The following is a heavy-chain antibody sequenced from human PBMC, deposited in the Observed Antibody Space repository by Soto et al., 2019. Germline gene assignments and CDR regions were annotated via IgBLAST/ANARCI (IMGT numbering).Heavy chain of an antibody. J-gene: IGHJ5*02. Sequence: EVQLVQSGAEVKKPGESLKISCKVSAYTFTTYWIGWVRQMPGQGLEWVGVIYPGDSRTRYSPPFQGQVTISADKSINTAYLQWSSLKASDTAMYYCATRKFSSPDFSPWGQGTLVTVSS. CDR3: ATRKFSSPDFSP. CDR2: IYPGDSRT. CDR1: AYTFTTYW. V-gene: IGHV5-51*01.